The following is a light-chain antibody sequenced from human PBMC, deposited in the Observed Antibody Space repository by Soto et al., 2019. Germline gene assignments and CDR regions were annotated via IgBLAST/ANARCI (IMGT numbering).Light chain of an antibody. V-gene: IGLV2-14*01. J-gene: IGLJ1*01. CDR2: DVN. Sequence: QSALTQPASVSGSPGQSITISCTGTSSDVGGYNLVSWYQQYPDKAPKLMIFDVNTRPSGVSNRFSGSKSGNTASLTISGLQADYEADYYCSSYKSSSTLPYVFGTGTKLTVL. CDR1: SSDVGGYNL. CDR3: SSYKSSSTLPYV.